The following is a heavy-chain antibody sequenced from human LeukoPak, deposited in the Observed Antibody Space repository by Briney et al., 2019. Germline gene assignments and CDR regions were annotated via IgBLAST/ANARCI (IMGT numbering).Heavy chain of an antibody. D-gene: IGHD3-16*01. CDR1: GFTFSDYY. CDR3: AKDTTDYAYRYYFDY. V-gene: IGHV3-11*01. CDR2: ISSSGSST. Sequence: GGSLRLSCAASGFTFSDYYMSWIRQAPGKGLEWVSYISSSGSSTYYADSVKGRFTISRDNSKNTLYLQMNSLRAEDTAVYYCAKDTTDYAYRYYFDYWGQGTLVTVSS. J-gene: IGHJ4*02.